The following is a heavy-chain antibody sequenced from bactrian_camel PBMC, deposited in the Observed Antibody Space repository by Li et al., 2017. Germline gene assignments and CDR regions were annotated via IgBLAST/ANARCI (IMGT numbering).Heavy chain of an antibody. CDR3: VACARRMGDQILGY. J-gene: IGHJ4*01. CDR2: IGNEGNT. V-gene: IGHV3S55*01. CDR1: GITFDHSD. D-gene: IGHD3*01. Sequence: HVQLVESGGGSVQVGGSLRLSCTVSGITFDHSDMAWYRQRPGNECELVSTIGNEGNTYYADSVKGRFTISRDNAGNTLDLEMTTLKTEDTAKYYCVACARRMGDQILGYWGQGTQVTVS.